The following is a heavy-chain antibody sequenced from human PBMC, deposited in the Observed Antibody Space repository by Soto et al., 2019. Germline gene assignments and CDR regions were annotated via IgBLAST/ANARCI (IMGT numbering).Heavy chain of an antibody. V-gene: IGHV3-11*06. CDR3: ARAQCSSNSCRLGFGY. Sequence: GGSLRLSCAASGFTFSDYYMSWIRQAPGKGLEWVSYISSSSSYTNYADSVKGRFTISRDNAKNSLYLQMNSLRAEDTAVYYCARAQCSSNSCRLGFGYWGQGALVTVSS. CDR1: GFTFSDYY. J-gene: IGHJ4*02. D-gene: IGHD2-2*01. CDR2: ISSSSSYT.